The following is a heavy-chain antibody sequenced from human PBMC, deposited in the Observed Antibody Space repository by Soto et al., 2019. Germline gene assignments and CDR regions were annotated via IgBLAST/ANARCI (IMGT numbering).Heavy chain of an antibody. Sequence: QLQLQESGPGLVKPSETLSLTCTVSGGSISSSSFHWGWIRQPPGKGLEWIGSIYYSGSTYYSPPLKSRVTISVDTSQNQFSLKLSSVTAADTAVYYCARRERAAGTDWWFDPWGQGTLVTVSS. D-gene: IGHD6-13*01. V-gene: IGHV4-39*01. CDR2: IYYSGST. J-gene: IGHJ5*02. CDR3: ARRERAAGTDWWFDP. CDR1: GGSISSSSFH.